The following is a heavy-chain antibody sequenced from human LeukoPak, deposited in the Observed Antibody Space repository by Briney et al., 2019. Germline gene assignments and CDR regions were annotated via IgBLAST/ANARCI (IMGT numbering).Heavy chain of an antibody. CDR3: ARIYAAAGALYYFDY. CDR1: GVSISSHY. CDR2: IYYSGST. J-gene: IGHJ4*02. D-gene: IGHD6-13*01. V-gene: IGHV4-39*06. Sequence: NPSETLSLTCTVSGVSISSHYWSWIRQPPGKGLDWIGSIYYSGSTYYNPSLKRRVTRSVDTSKNQLPLKLASVTAEDTAVYYCARIYAAAGALYYFDYWGQGTLVTVSS.